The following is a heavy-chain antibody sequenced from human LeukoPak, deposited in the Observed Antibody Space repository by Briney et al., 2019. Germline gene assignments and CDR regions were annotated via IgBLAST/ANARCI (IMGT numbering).Heavy chain of an antibody. J-gene: IGHJ6*03. Sequence: SETLSLTCAVYGGSFSGYYWSWIRQPPGKGLEWIGEINHSGSTNYNPSLKSRVTISVDTSKNQFSLKLSSVTAADTAVYYCARDLASGSYSLGYYYYYMDVWGKGTTVTISS. CDR3: ARDLASGSYSLGYYYYYMDV. CDR1: GGSFSGYY. D-gene: IGHD1-26*01. CDR2: INHSGST. V-gene: IGHV4-34*01.